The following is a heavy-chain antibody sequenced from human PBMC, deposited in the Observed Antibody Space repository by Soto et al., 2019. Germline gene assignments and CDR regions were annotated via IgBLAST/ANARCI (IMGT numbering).Heavy chain of an antibody. CDR3: ARHRGLRRITIIVVVIMTGFDY. CDR1: GITFSSYA. V-gene: IGHV3-23*01. J-gene: IGHJ4*02. D-gene: IGHD3-22*01. Sequence: EVQLLESGGGLVQPGGSLRLSCAASGITFSSYAMSWVRQAPGKGLEWVSAISGSGGSTYYADSVKGRFTISRDNTKNTLYLQMNCLRAEDTAVYYCARHRGLRRITIIVVVIMTGFDYWGQGTLVTVSS. CDR2: ISGSGGST.